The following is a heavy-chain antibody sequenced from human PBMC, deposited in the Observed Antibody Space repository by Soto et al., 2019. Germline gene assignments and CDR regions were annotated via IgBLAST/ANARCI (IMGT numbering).Heavy chain of an antibody. CDR1: GYTFTSYG. J-gene: IGHJ4*02. D-gene: IGHD3-10*01. Sequence: ASVKVSCKASGYTFTSYGISWVRQAPGQGLEWMGWISAYNGNTNYAQKLQGRVTMTTDTSTSTAYMELRSLRSDDTAVYYCARRWLWFGEGYFDYWGQGTLVTVSS. CDR3: ARRWLWFGEGYFDY. V-gene: IGHV1-18*01. CDR2: ISAYNGNT.